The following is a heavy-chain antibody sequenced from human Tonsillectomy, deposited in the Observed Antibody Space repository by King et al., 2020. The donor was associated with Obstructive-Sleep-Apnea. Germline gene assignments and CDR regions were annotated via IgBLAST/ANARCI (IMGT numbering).Heavy chain of an antibody. CDR3: AGPYGSGSYYTGWVFDY. Sequence: QLQESGPGLVKPSGTLSLSCTVSGGSINKSRYYWGWIRQPPGKGLEWIGNIYYSGSTYYNPSLKSRVTISVDTSKKQFSLKLNSVTAADTAVYYCAGPYGSGSYYTGWVFDYWGQGTLVTVSS. CDR1: GGSINKSRYY. D-gene: IGHD3-10*01. V-gene: IGHV4-39*01. CDR2: IYYSGST. J-gene: IGHJ4*02.